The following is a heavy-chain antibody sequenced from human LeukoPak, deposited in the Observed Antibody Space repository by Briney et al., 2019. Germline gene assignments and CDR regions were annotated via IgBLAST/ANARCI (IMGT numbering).Heavy chain of an antibody. Sequence: GGSLRLSCAASGCTFSSYGIHWVRQAPGKGPEWVAGISADESNKNYAETVKGRFTITTDKSKNTLYLQMNSLRAEDTAVYYCAKAPTVLRYFDWLSPSDYWGQGTLVTVSS. CDR3: AKAPTVLRYFDWLSPSDY. V-gene: IGHV3-30*18. CDR1: GCTFSSYG. J-gene: IGHJ4*02. D-gene: IGHD3-9*01. CDR2: ISADESNK.